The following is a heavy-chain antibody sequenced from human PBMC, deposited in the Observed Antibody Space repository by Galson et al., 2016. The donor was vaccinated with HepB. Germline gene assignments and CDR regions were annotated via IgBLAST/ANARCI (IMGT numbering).Heavy chain of an antibody. V-gene: IGHV3-73*01. CDR2: ITPKVTNDAT. CDR3: TKSTGPVYGGYGDS. D-gene: IGHD4-17*01. Sequence: SLRLSCAASGFTFSSYAMHWVRQAPGKGLEWVGRITPKVTNDATTYAASVRGKFTIPRDDAKTTANLQMNSLEIEDTALYCCTKSTGPVYGGYGDSWGHGTLVTVSS. CDR1: GFTFSSYA. J-gene: IGHJ5*01.